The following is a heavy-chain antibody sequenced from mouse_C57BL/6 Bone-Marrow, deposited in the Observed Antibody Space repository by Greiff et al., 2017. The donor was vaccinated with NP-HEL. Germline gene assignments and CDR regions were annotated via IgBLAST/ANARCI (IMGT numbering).Heavy chain of an antibody. CDR3: ARQPYYSNPVLFDY. CDR1: GYTFTDYN. D-gene: IGHD2-5*01. V-gene: IGHV1-18*01. J-gene: IGHJ2*01. CDR2: INPNNGGT. Sequence: VQLQQSGPELVKPGASVKIPCKASGYTFTDYNMDWVKQSHGKSLEWIGDINPNNGGTIYNQKFKGKATLTVDKSSSTAYMELRSLTSEDTAVYYCARQPYYSNPVLFDYWGQGTTLTVSS.